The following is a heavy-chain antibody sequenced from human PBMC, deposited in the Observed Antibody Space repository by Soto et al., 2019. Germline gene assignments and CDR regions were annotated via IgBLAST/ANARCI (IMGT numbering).Heavy chain of an antibody. CDR1: GYSFRTND. CDR2: MNANSGIT. J-gene: IGHJ4*02. CDR3: ARDSTSPGH. Sequence: QVQLVQSGAEVKKPGASVKVSCKASGYSFRTNDITWVRQTTGQGLEWMGWMNANSGITEYAQKFQGRVTMTRNTSINTAYMELSSLRSEDTAVYYCARDSTSPGHWGQGTLVTVSS. D-gene: IGHD2-2*01. V-gene: IGHV1-8*01.